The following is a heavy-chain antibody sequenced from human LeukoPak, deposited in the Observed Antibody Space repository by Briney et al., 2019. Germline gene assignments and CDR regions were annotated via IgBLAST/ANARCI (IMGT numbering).Heavy chain of an antibody. CDR2: VCTSGNT. D-gene: IGHD1-14*01. CDR1: GGSISSYC. J-gene: IGHJ4*02. CDR3: GRSPGTNTNLDY. V-gene: IGHV4-4*07. Sequence: SETLSLTCTVSGGSISSYCWSWIRQPAGKGLEWIGRVCTSGNTNYNPSLRSRVTMSLDTSKNQFSLKVTSVTAADTAVYYCGRSPGTNTNLDYWGQGTLVTVSS.